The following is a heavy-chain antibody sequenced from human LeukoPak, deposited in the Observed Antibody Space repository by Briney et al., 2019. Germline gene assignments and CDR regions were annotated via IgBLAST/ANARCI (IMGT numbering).Heavy chain of an antibody. J-gene: IGHJ3*02. CDR1: GGSISSGSYY. V-gene: IGHV4-61*02. CDR3: ARDRRLQAFDI. CDR2: IYTSGST. Sequence: PSETLSLTCTVSGGSISSGSYYWRWIRQPAGKGLEWIGRIYTSGSTNYNPSLKSRVTMSVDTSKNQFSLKLSSVTAADTAVYYCARDRRLQAFDIWGQGTMVTVSS. D-gene: IGHD4-11*01.